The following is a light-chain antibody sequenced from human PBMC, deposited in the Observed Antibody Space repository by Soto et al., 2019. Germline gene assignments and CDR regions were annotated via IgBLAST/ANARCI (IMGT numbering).Light chain of an antibody. CDR2: GAS. J-gene: IGKJ1*01. CDR3: QQYNNRWT. Sequence: AIHRTQSPSSLSASVGDRGTISFRASEGIGNAFGWYQQTPEKPPKVLIYGASNLQSGVPPRFSGSGSGTDFTLTISRLPSEYFAVYYRQQYNNRWTFGQGTKVDIK. CDR1: EGIGNA. V-gene: IGKV1-6*01.